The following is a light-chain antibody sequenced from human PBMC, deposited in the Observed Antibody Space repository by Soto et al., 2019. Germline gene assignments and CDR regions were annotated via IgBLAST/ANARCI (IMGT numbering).Light chain of an antibody. CDR2: GAS. V-gene: IGKV3-20*01. CDR1: QSVSDSY. CDR3: QQYGSSPYT. Sequence: EIVLTQSPGTLSLSPGERATLSCRASQSVSDSYLAWYQQKPGQAPRLLISGASSRSTGIPDRFSGSGSGTDFTLTISRLEPEEVAVYYCQQYGSSPYTFGQGTKLEIK. J-gene: IGKJ2*01.